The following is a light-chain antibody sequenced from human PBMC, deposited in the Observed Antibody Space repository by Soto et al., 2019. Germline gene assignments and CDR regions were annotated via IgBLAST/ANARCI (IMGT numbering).Light chain of an antibody. CDR2: EGS. Sequence: QSALTQPASVSGSPGQSITISCTGTSIDAGSYNLVSWYQQYPGKAPKLMIYEGSKRPLGVSNRFSGSKSGNTASLTISGLQAEDEADYYCCSYVSGSTFXVFGTGTKVTVL. J-gene: IGLJ1*01. CDR3: CSYVSGSTFXV. CDR1: SIDAGSYNL. V-gene: IGLV2-23*01.